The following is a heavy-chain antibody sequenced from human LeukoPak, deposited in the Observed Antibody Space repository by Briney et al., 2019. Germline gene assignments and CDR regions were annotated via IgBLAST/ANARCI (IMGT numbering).Heavy chain of an antibody. J-gene: IGHJ4*02. CDR2: ISYDGSNK. CDR1: GFTFSSYG. CDR3: AKDHY. V-gene: IGHV3-30*18. Sequence: GRSLTLSCAASGFTFSSYGMHWVRQAPGKGLEWVAVISYDGSNKYYADSVKGRFTISRDNSKNTLYLQMNSLRAEDTAVYYCAKDHYWGQGTLVTVSS.